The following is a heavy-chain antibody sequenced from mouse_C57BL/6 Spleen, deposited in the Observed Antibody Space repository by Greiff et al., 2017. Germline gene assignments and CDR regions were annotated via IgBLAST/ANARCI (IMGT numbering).Heavy chain of an antibody. CDR2: INPNNGGT. V-gene: IGHV1-26*01. CDR3: ARNGNYPYYFDY. J-gene: IGHJ2*01. D-gene: IGHD2-1*01. Sequence: EVQLQQSGPELVKPGASVKISCQASGYTFTDYYMNWVKQSHGKSLEWIGDINPNNGGTSYNQKFKGKATLTVDKSSSTAYMELRSLTSEDSAVYYCARNGNYPYYFDYWGQGTTLTVSS. CDR1: GYTFTDYY.